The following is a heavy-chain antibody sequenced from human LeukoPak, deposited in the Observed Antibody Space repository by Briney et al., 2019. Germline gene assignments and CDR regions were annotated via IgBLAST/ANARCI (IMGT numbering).Heavy chain of an antibody. V-gene: IGHV3-7*01. CDR2: IKQDGSEK. Sequence: GGSLRLSCVASGFTFSSRDWMTWVRQAPGKGLEWVANIKQDGSEKNYVDSVKGRFTISRDNAKNSVDLQMNSLRAEDTAVYYCARVSMIVVVMAFDIWGQGTMVTVSS. J-gene: IGHJ3*02. CDR1: GFTFSSRDW. D-gene: IGHD3-22*01. CDR3: ARVSMIVVVMAFDI.